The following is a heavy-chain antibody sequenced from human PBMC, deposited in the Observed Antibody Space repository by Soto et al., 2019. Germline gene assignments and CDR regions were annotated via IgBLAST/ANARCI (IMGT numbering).Heavy chain of an antibody. CDR2: ISAYNGNT. D-gene: IGHD3-9*01. Sequence: ASVKVSCKASGYTFTSYGISWVRQAPGQGLEWMGWISAYNGNTNYAQKLQGRVTMTTDTSTSTAYMELRSLRSDDTAVYYCARSPPYYGILTGLNWFDPWGQGTLVTVSS. J-gene: IGHJ5*02. V-gene: IGHV1-18*04. CDR3: ARSPPYYGILTGLNWFDP. CDR1: GYTFTSYG.